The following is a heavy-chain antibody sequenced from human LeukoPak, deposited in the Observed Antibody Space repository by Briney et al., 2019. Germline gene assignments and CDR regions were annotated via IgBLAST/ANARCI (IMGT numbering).Heavy chain of an antibody. J-gene: IGHJ6*03. CDR1: GGTFSSYA. CDR3: ARSLFRFLEWSYRSYYYYYMDV. V-gene: IGHV1-69*06. Sequence: SVKVSCKASGGTFSSYAISWVRQAPGQGLEWMGGTIPIFGTVNYAQKFQGRVTITADKSTSTAYMELSSLRSEDTAVYYCARSLFRFLEWSYRSYYYYYMDVWGKGTTVTVSS. CDR2: TIPIFGTV. D-gene: IGHD3-3*01.